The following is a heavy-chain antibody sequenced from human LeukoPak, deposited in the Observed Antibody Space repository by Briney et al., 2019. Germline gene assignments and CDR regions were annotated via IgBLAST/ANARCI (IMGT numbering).Heavy chain of an antibody. CDR3: AKDPYGANLDY. Sequence: GRSLRLSCAASGFTFSSYGMHWVRQAPGKGLEWVAVISYDGSNKYCADSVKGRFTISRDNSKNTLYLQMNSLRAEDTAVYYCAKDPYGANLDYWGQGTLVTVSS. J-gene: IGHJ4*02. V-gene: IGHV3-30*18. CDR2: ISYDGSNK. CDR1: GFTFSSYG. D-gene: IGHD4-17*01.